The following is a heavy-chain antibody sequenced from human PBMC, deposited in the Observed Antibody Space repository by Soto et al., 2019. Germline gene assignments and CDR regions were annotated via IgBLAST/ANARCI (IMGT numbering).Heavy chain of an antibody. CDR1: GFTFSSYA. J-gene: IGHJ5*02. CDR3: AKGLASEKQSLNWFDP. Sequence: PGGSLRLSCAASGFTFSSYAMSWVRQAPGKGLEWVSAISGSGGSTYYADSVKGRFTISRDNSKNTLYLQMNSLRAEDTAVYYCAKGLASEKQSLNWFDPWGQGTLVTVSS. CDR2: ISGSGGST. V-gene: IGHV3-23*01.